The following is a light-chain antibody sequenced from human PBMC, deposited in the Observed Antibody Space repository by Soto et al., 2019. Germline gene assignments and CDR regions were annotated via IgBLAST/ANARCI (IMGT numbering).Light chain of an antibody. CDR2: AAS. Sequence: DIQLTQSPSFLSASVGDRVTITCRASQGISSYLAWYQQKPGKAPKLLIYAASTLQSGVPSRFSGSGSGTKFTLTISSLQPEDFATYYCQQLNSYPGTFGQGTKLEIK. CDR3: QQLNSYPGT. CDR1: QGISSY. V-gene: IGKV1-9*01. J-gene: IGKJ2*01.